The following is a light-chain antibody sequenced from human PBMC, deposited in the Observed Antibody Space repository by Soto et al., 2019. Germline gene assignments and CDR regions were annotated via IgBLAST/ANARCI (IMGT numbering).Light chain of an antibody. CDR3: QQYNSWPRT. CDR2: AVS. J-gene: IGKJ1*01. V-gene: IGKV3-20*01. Sequence: EIVLTQSPGTLSLSPGERATISCRASRTVDSTYLAWYQQKPGQAPRLLIYAVSTRATGIPDRFSGSGSGTDFTLTISRLEPEDFAVYYCQQYNSWPRTFGQGTKVDIK. CDR1: RTVDSTY.